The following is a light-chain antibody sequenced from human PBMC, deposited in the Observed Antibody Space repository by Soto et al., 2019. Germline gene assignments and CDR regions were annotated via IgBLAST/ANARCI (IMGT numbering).Light chain of an antibody. CDR2: AAS. J-gene: IGKJ1*01. CDR1: QSISTH. Sequence: DIQMTQSPSSLSVSVGARVTITWRASQSISTHLNWYQHKPGKAPNLLIHAASNLQTGVPSRFSGSGSGTDFTLTISSLQPEDFATYYCQQSYNAPRTFGQGTKVDIK. CDR3: QQSYNAPRT. V-gene: IGKV1-39*01.